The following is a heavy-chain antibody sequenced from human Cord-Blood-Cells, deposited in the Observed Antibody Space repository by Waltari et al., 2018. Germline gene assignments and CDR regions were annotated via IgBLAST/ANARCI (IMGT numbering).Heavy chain of an antibody. J-gene: IGHJ3*02. Sequence: QVELVQSGADVKKPAACVKVSCKASGYTFTSYGISRVRQAPGQGLEWMGWISAYNGNTNYAQELQGRVTITTDTSTSTAYMERRSLRSDDTAVYYCARLLGYAFDIWGQGTMVTVSS. CDR2: ISAYNGNT. V-gene: IGHV1-18*01. CDR1: GYTFTSYG. CDR3: ARLLGYAFDI. D-gene: IGHD7-27*01.